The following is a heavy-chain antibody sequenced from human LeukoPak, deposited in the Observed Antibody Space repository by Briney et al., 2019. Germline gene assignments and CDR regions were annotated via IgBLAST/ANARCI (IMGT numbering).Heavy chain of an antibody. Sequence: PGGSLRLSCAASGFTFSSYEMNWVRQAPGKGLEWVSYISSSGSTIYYADSVKGRFTISRDNAKNSLYLQMNSLRAEATAVYYCARDLVVVPAAPFDYWGQGTLVTVSS. V-gene: IGHV3-48*03. D-gene: IGHD2-2*01. J-gene: IGHJ4*02. CDR3: ARDLVVVPAAPFDY. CDR2: ISSSGSTI. CDR1: GFTFSSYE.